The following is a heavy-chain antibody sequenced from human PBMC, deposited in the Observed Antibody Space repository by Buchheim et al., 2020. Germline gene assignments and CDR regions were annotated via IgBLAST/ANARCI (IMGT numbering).Heavy chain of an antibody. CDR1: GFTFSSYA. CDR3: ARANLFGLLLDDY. Sequence: QVQLVESGGDVVQPGRSLRLSCAASGFTFSSYAMHWVRQAPGKGLEWVAVISYDGSNKYYADSVKGRFTIPSDNSKNTLCLQMNSRRAEDTAVYYCARANLFGLLLDDYWGQGTL. CDR2: ISYDGSNK. D-gene: IGHD2/OR15-2a*01. V-gene: IGHV3-30*04. J-gene: IGHJ4*02.